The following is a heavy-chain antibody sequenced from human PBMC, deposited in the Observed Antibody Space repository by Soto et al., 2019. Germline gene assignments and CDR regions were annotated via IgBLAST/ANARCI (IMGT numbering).Heavy chain of an antibody. V-gene: IGHV3-15*07. CDR3: TTGSGWYVQIPLYGMDV. Sequence: SVSNAWMNWVRQAPGKGLEWVGRIKSKTDGGTTDYAAPVKGRFTISRDDSKNTLYLQMNSLKTEVTAVYYCTTGSGWYVQIPLYGMDVWGQGTTVTVSS. J-gene: IGHJ6*02. D-gene: IGHD6-19*01. CDR2: IKSKTDGGTT. CDR1: SVSNAW.